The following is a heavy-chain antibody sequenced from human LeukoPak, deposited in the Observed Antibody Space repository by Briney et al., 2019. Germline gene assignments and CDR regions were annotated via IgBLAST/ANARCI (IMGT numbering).Heavy chain of an antibody. V-gene: IGHV4-39*01. CDR2: IYYSGST. Sequence: SETLSLTCTVSGGSISSSSYYWGWIRQPPGKGLEWIGSIYYSGSTYYNPSLKSRVTISVDTSKNQFSLKLSSVTAADTAVYYCARPRGSSNAQYFQHWGQGTLVTASS. D-gene: IGHD6-6*01. J-gene: IGHJ1*01. CDR3: ARPRGSSNAQYFQH. CDR1: GGSISSSSYY.